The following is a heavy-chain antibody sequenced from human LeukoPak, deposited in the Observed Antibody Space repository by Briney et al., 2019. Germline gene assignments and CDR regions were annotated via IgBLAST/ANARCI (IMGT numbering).Heavy chain of an antibody. CDR2: ISAYNGYT. CDR3: GLGGEDSYYFDY. V-gene: IGHV1-18*01. J-gene: IGHJ4*02. CDR1: GGTFSSYA. Sequence: ASVKVSCKASGGTFSSYAISWVRQAPGQGLEWMGWISAYNGYTNYAQKFQFRVTMTTDTSTSTAYMELRSLTSDDTAVYYCGLGGEDSYYFDYWGQGTLVTVSS. D-gene: IGHD3/OR15-3a*01.